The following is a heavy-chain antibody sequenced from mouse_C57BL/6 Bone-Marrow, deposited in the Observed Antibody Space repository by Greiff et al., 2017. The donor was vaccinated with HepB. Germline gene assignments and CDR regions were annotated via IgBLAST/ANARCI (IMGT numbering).Heavy chain of an antibody. V-gene: IGHV1-78*01. J-gene: IGHJ4*01. Sequence: VQLQQSDAELVKPGASVKISCKVSGYTFTDHTIHWMKQSPEKGLEWIGYIYPRDGSTHYNEKFKGKVTLTADNSSSKTYMQLNRLTSEDSAVYVCARWISTTVVGDYYAMDYWGQGTSVTVSS. CDR2: IYPRDGST. CDR3: ARWISTTVVGDYYAMDY. CDR1: GYTFTDHT. D-gene: IGHD1-1*01.